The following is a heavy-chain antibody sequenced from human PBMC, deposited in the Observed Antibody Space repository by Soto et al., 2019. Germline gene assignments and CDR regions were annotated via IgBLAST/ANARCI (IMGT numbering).Heavy chain of an antibody. Sequence: PSETLSLTCAVSGDSISSSKWWIWVRQPPGKGLEWIGEIYHSGSTNYNPSLKSRVIISVDKSKNQFSLKLSSVTAADTAVYYCARHRIGDCTNGVCYVWFDPWGQGTLVTVSS. D-gene: IGHD2-8*01. CDR2: IYHSGST. CDR1: GDSISSSKW. V-gene: IGHV4-4*02. CDR3: ARHRIGDCTNGVCYVWFDP. J-gene: IGHJ5*02.